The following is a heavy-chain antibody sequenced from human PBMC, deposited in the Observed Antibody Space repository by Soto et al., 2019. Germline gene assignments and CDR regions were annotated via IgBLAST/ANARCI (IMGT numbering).Heavy chain of an antibody. Sequence: ASVKVSCKVSGYTLTELSMHWVRQAPGKGLEWMGGFDPEDGEAIYAQKFQGRVTMTEDTSTDTAYMDLSSLRSEDTAVYYCARSGDGYNFLLDYWGQGTLVTVSS. D-gene: IGHD5-12*01. CDR3: ARSGDGYNFLLDY. V-gene: IGHV1-24*01. CDR1: GYTLTELS. CDR2: FDPEDGEA. J-gene: IGHJ4*02.